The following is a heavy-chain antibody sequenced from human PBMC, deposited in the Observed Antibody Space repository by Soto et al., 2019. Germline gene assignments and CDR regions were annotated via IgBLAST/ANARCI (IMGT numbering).Heavy chain of an antibody. Sequence: ASVKVSCKVSGYTLTELSMHWVRQAPGKGLEWMGGFDPEDGETIYAQKFQGRVPMPEDTSTDTAYMKLSSLRSEDTALYYCATRPYYDFWSGYSPFDYWGQGTLVTVSS. J-gene: IGHJ4*02. CDR3: ATRPYYDFWSGYSPFDY. CDR2: FDPEDGET. D-gene: IGHD3-3*01. CDR1: GYTLTELS. V-gene: IGHV1-24*01.